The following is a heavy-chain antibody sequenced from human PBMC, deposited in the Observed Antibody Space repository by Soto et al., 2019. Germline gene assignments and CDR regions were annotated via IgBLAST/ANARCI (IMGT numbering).Heavy chain of an antibody. D-gene: IGHD3-3*01. V-gene: IGHV4-31*03. J-gene: IGHJ3*02. CDR1: GGSISSGGYY. Sequence: SETLSLTCTVSGGSISSGGYYWSWIRQHPGKGLEWIGYIYYSGSTYYNPSLKSRVTISVDTSKNQFSLKLSSVTAADTAVYYCARDHDYDFWSGEDAFDIWGQGTMVTVSS. CDR3: ARDHDYDFWSGEDAFDI. CDR2: IYYSGST.